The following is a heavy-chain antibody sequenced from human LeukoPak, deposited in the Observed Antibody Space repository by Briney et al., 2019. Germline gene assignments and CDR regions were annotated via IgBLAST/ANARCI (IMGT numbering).Heavy chain of an antibody. Sequence: QSGGSLRLSCAASGFTFNSYTMNWVRQAPGKGLEWVAFIRYDGSNKYYADSVKGRFTISRDNSKNTLYLQMNSLRAEDTAVYYCAKPEHVEMATLASWGQGTLVTVSS. CDR3: AKPEHVEMATLAS. J-gene: IGHJ5*02. CDR2: IRYDGSNK. CDR1: GFTFNSYT. D-gene: IGHD5-24*01. V-gene: IGHV3-30*02.